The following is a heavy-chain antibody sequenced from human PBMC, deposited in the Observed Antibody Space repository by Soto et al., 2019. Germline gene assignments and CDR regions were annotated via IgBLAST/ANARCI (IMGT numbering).Heavy chain of an antibody. CDR2: IIPIFGTA. Sequence: QVQLVQSGAEVKKPGSSVKVACKSAGGTFSSYSINWVRQAPGQGLEWMGEIIPIFGTANYAQKFQGRVTITADESTSTAYMELSSLRSEDTAVYYCARDGGRHSGGIDYWGQGTLVTVSS. D-gene: IGHD1-26*01. CDR1: GGTFSSYS. J-gene: IGHJ4*02. V-gene: IGHV1-69*01. CDR3: ARDGGRHSGGIDY.